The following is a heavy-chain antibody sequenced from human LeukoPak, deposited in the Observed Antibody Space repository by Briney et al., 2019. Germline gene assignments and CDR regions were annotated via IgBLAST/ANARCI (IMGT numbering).Heavy chain of an antibody. D-gene: IGHD6-13*01. J-gene: IGHJ6*02. CDR1: GYTFTSYG. CDR3: ARDSSSWYYYYYGMDV. Sequence: ASVKVSCKASGYTFTSYGISWVRQAPGQGLEWMGWISAYSGNTNYAQKLQGRVTMTTDTSTSTAYMELRSLRSDDTAVYYCARDSSSWYYYYYGMDVWGQGTTVTVSS. V-gene: IGHV1-18*01. CDR2: ISAYSGNT.